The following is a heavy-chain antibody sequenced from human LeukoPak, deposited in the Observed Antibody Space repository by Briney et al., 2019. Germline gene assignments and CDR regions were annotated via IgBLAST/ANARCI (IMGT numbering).Heavy chain of an antibody. V-gene: IGHV3-7*05. D-gene: IGHD5-24*01. J-gene: IGHJ4*02. CDR1: GFTFSNYW. CDR2: IKEDGSDK. Sequence: GGSLRLSCAASGFTFSNYWMSCVRQAPGKGLEWVANIKEDGSDKYYVDSVKGRFTISRDNAKNSQYLQMNSLRAEDTAVYYCARDTGYNTFDYWGQGTLVTVSS. CDR3: ARDTGYNTFDY.